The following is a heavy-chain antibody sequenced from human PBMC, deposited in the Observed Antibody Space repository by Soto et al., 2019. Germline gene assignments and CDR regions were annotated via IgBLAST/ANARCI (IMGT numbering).Heavy chain of an antibody. D-gene: IGHD5-18*01. CDR1: GFTFSSYG. CDR3: ARDTAMAWYYYGMDV. J-gene: IGHJ6*02. CDR2: IWYDGSNK. V-gene: IGHV3-33*01. Sequence: GGSLRLSCAASGFTFSSYGMHWVRQAPGKGLEWVAVIWYDGSNKYYADSVKGRFTISRDNSKNTLYLQMNSLRAEDTAVYYCARDTAMAWYYYGMDVWGQGTTVTVSS.